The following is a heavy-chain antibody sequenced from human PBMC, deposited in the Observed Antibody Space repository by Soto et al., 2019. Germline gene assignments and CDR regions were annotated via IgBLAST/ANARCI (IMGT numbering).Heavy chain of an antibody. Sequence: GGSLRLSCAASGFTFSSYGMHWVRQAPGKGLEWVAVISYDGSNKYYADSVKGRFTISRDNSKNTLYLQMNSLRAEDTAVYYCAKDSLYQLSCCYYYGMDVWGQGTTVTVSS. J-gene: IGHJ6*02. D-gene: IGHD2-2*01. CDR3: AKDSLYQLSCCYYYGMDV. CDR1: GFTFSSYG. V-gene: IGHV3-30*18. CDR2: ISYDGSNK.